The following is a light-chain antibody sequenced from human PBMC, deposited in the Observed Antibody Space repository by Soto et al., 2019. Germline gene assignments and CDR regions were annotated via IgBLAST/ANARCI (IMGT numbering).Light chain of an antibody. CDR1: QSVNSN. CDR2: GAS. Sequence: EIMMTQSPVTLSVSPGERATPSCRASQSVNSNLAWYQQKPGQAPRLLIYGASTRATGIPASFIGNGSGTEFTLTARSLQPEDFEVYYCQQYNNWPFTFGPGTKVDIK. V-gene: IGKV3-15*01. CDR3: QQYNNWPFT. J-gene: IGKJ3*01.